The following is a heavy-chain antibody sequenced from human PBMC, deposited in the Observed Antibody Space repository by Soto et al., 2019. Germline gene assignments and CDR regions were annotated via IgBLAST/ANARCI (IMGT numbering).Heavy chain of an antibody. J-gene: IGHJ4*02. CDR2: FDPEDGET. V-gene: IGHV1-24*01. D-gene: IGHD5-12*01. CDR1: GYTLTGLS. CDR3: AAGRGLQFDPFDY. Sequence: ASVEVSCKXSGYTLTGLSMHWVRQAPGKGLEWMGGFDPEDGETIYAQKFQGRVTMTEDTSTDTAYMELSSLRSEDTAVYYCAAGRGLQFDPFDYWGQGTLVTVSS.